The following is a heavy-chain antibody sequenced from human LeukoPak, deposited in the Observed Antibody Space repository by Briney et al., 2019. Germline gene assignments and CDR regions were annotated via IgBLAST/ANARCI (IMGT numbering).Heavy chain of an antibody. D-gene: IGHD2-2*01. J-gene: IGHJ6*03. CDR2: IYYSGST. Sequence: PSEXLSLTCTVSGGSISSYYWSWLRQPPGEGLEWIGYIYYSGSTNYNPSLTSRVTISVDTSKNQFSLKLSSVTAADTAVYYCARAIVVVPAAIETYYYYYMDVWGKGTTVTVSS. CDR3: ARAIVVVPAAIETYYYYYMDV. CDR1: GGSISSYY. V-gene: IGHV4-59*01.